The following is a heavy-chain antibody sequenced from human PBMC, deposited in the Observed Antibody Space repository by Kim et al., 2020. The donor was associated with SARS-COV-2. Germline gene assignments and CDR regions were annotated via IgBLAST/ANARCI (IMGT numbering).Heavy chain of an antibody. CDR1: GGTFSSYA. V-gene: IGHV1-69*04. D-gene: IGHD3-10*01. CDR3: ARVAPLYRGNGGVWFDP. J-gene: IGHJ5*02. Sequence: SVKVSCKASGGTFSSYAISWVRQAPGQGLEWMGRIIPILGIANYAQKFQGRVTITADKSTSTAYMELSSLRSEDTAVYYCARVAPLYRGNGGVWFDPWVQGTLVTVSS. CDR2: IIPILGIA.